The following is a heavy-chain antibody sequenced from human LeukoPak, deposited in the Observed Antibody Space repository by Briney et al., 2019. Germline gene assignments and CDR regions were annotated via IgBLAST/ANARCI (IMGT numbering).Heavy chain of an antibody. V-gene: IGHV3-49*03. Sequence: PGGSLRLSFTASGFTFGDYAMSWFRQAPGKGLEWVGFIRSKAYGGTTEYAASVKGRFTISRDDSKSIAYLQMNSLKTEDTAVYYCTRDTVTPIDSRRFDYWGQGTLVTVSS. CDR3: TRDTVTPIDSRRFDY. D-gene: IGHD2-21*01. CDR2: IRSKAYGGTT. CDR1: GFTFGDYA. J-gene: IGHJ4*02.